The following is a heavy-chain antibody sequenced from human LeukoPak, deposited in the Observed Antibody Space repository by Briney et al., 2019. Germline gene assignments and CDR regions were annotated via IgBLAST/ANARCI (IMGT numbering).Heavy chain of an antibody. V-gene: IGHV1-18*01. CDR3: ARVSGTHKMDAFDI. CDR2: ISAYNRNT. CDR1: GYTFTSYG. Sequence: GASVKVSCKASGYTFTSYGMRWVGQAPGQGIEGMGWISAYNRNTNYAQKLQGRVTMTTDTSTSTAYMELRSLRSDDTAVYYCARVSGTHKMDAFDIWGQGTMVTVSS. D-gene: IGHD1-1*01. J-gene: IGHJ3*02.